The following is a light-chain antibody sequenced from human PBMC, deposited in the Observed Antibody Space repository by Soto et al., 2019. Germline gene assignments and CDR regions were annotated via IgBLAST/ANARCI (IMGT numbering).Light chain of an antibody. CDR3: QQFYSIPYN. Sequence: DIVMTQSPDSLAVSLGERATINCKSSQSVLSSSNNKNYLTWYQQKAGQPPKLLIYWASTRDSGVPDRFSGSGSGTAFSLTISCLQAEDVAIYYCQQFYSIPYNFGQGTKLEI. J-gene: IGKJ2*01. V-gene: IGKV4-1*01. CDR1: QSVLSSSNNKNY. CDR2: WAS.